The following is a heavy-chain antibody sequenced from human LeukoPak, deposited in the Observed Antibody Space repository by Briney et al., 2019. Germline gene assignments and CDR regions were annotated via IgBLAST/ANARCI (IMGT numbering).Heavy chain of an antibody. V-gene: IGHV4-34*01. CDR1: GGSFSGYY. D-gene: IGHD3-10*01. CDR3: ARGHSDGSGRNYSSGMAV. CDR2: INHSGST. Sequence: SETLSLTCAVYGGSFSGYYWSWIRQPPGKGLEWIGEINHSGSTNYNPSPKSRVTISVDTSKNPFSLKLSSVTAPDTAVYYCARGHSDGSGRNYSSGMAVWGQGTTVTASS. J-gene: IGHJ6*02.